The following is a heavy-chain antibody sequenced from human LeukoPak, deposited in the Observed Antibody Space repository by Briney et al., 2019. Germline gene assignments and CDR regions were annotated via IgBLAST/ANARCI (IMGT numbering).Heavy chain of an antibody. CDR3: TTTIAAAGTSTPRYYLRVSDY. V-gene: IGHV3-15*01. J-gene: IGHJ4*02. CDR1: GFTFSNAW. Sequence: GGSLRLSCAASGFTFSNAWMSWVRQAPGKGLEWVGRIKSKTDGGTTDYAAPVKGRFTISRDDTKNTLYLQMNSLKTEDTAVYYCTTTIAAAGTSTPRYYLRVSDYWGQGTLVTVSS. D-gene: IGHD6-13*01. CDR2: IKSKTDGGTT.